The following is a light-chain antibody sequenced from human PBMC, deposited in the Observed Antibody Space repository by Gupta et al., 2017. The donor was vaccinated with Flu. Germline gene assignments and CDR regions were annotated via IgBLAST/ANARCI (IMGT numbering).Light chain of an antibody. Sequence: QSVLLQPLSASGTAGQRVTMSCSGSSSNIGTNTVNWYKQVPGTAPKLLIYSNSLRPSGGSDRFSGSKSGTSAALAITGLQPEDEEDYYCAAWEDSRTGSVVFGGGTRVTVL. J-gene: IGLJ2*01. V-gene: IGLV1-44*01. CDR3: AAWEDSRTGSVV. CDR1: SSNIGTNT. CDR2: SNS.